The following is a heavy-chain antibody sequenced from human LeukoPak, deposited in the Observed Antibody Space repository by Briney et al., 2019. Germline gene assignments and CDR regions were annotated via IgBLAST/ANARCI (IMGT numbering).Heavy chain of an antibody. CDR3: ARAHSILRLYYFDY. Sequence: ASVKVSCKASGYTFTDHYIHWVRQAPGQGLEWMGWINPNSGGTNYAQKFEGRVTMTRDSSISTGYMELSGLTADDTAVYYCARAHSILRLYYFDYWGQGTLVTVSS. J-gene: IGHJ4*02. V-gene: IGHV1-2*02. CDR1: GYTFTDHY. CDR2: INPNSGGT. D-gene: IGHD2-21*01.